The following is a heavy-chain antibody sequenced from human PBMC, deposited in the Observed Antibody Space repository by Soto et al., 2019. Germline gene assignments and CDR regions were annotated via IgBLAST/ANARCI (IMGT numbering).Heavy chain of an antibody. D-gene: IGHD6-13*01. CDR2: IFYSGGT. CDR3: ARTYSSSWSPFDY. V-gene: IGHV4-31*03. CDR1: GDSITSGVHY. Sequence: SETLSLTCTVSGDSITSGVHYWSWIRQLPGKGLEWIGYIFYSGGTNYNPSLKSRVTISVDTSKNQFSLRLSSVTAADTAVYYCARTYSSSWSPFDYRGQGTLVTVSS. J-gene: IGHJ4*02.